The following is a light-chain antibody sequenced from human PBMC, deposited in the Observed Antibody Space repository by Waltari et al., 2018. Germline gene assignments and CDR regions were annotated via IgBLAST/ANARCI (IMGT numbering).Light chain of an antibody. J-gene: IGLJ2*01. CDR1: SPNIGSNT. CDR3: AAWDDSLNGPDVV. Sequence: QSVLTQPPSASGTPGPRVTISCSGSSPNIGSNTVNWYQQLPGTAPKLLIYSNNQRPSGVPDRFSGSKSGTSASLAISGLQSEDEADYYCAAWDDSLNGPDVVFGGGTKLTVL. CDR2: SNN. V-gene: IGLV1-44*01.